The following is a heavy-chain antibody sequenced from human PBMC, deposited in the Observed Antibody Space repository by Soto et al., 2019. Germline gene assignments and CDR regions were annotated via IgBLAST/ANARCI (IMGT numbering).Heavy chain of an antibody. Sequence: SVKVSCKASGGTFNTYTFNWVRQVPGQGLEWMGGIIPIFGTTNYAQKLQGRVTFTADESTSTAYMELRNLRSEDTAVYYCAREEGYYDGSGYYCGYHFLHFWGQGTLVTVSS. CDR2: IIPIFGTT. V-gene: IGHV1-69*13. CDR1: GGTFNTYT. CDR3: AREEGYYDGSGYYCGYHFLHF. J-gene: IGHJ4*02. D-gene: IGHD3-22*01.